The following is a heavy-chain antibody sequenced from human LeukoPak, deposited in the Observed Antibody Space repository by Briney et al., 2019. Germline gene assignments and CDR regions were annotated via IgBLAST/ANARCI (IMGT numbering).Heavy chain of an antibody. V-gene: IGHV3-74*01. D-gene: IGHD3-22*01. J-gene: IGHJ4*02. CDR1: GFTLSTYW. CDR2: INSDGSSS. Sequence: PGGSLRLSCAASGFTLSTYWMHWLRQSPGEGRVWVSRINSDGSSSAYADSVKGRFTISRDNAKNTLSLQMNSLRAEDTAVYYCARDPDSYHSGAYYSFFNYWGQGILVTVSS. CDR3: ARDPDSYHSGAYYSFFNY.